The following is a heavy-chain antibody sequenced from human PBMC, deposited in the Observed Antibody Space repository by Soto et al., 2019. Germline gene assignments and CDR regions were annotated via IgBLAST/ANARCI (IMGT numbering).Heavy chain of an antibody. D-gene: IGHD2-8*02. CDR1: GGSISSGGYY. Sequence: SETLSLTCTVSGGSISSGGYYWSWIRQHPGKGLEWIGYIYYSGSTYYNPSLKSRVTISVDTSKNQFSLKLSCVTAADTAVYYCARRLTGTEEGNWFDPWGQGTLVTVSS. V-gene: IGHV4-31*03. CDR3: ARRLTGTEEGNWFDP. J-gene: IGHJ5*02. CDR2: IYYSGST.